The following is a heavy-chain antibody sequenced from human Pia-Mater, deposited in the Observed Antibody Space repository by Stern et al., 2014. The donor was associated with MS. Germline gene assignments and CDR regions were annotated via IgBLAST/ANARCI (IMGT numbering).Heavy chain of an antibody. J-gene: IGHJ5*02. CDR2: IYYSGST. Sequence: QVQLQESGPGLVKPSETLSLTCTVSGGSISSSSYYWGWIRQPPGKGLEWFGSIYYSGSTYYNPSLKSGVTISVDSPKNQFPRKLSSVTAADTAVYYCARWAYSSGWYNWFDPWGQGTLVTVSS. CDR3: ARWAYSSGWYNWFDP. V-gene: IGHV4-39*01. D-gene: IGHD3-22*01. CDR1: GGSISSSSYY.